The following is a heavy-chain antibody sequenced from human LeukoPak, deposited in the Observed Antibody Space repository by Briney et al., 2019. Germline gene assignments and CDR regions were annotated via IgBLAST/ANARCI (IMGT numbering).Heavy chain of an antibody. Sequence: SETLSLTCTVSGGSISSYYWSWVRQPPGKGLEWIGYIYYSGSTNYNPSLKSRVTISVDTSKNQFSLRLSSVTAADTAVYYCARVTGYVMEDYFDYWGQGTLVTVSS. CDR2: IYYSGST. D-gene: IGHD6-13*01. CDR3: ARVTGYVMEDYFDY. CDR1: GGSISSYY. J-gene: IGHJ4*02. V-gene: IGHV4-59*01.